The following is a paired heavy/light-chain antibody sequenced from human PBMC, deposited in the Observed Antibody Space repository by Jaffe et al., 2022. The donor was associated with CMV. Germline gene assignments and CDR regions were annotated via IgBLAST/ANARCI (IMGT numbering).Heavy chain of an antibody. CDR2: ISSSADLT. D-gene: IGHD5-18*01. J-gene: IGHJ4*02. V-gene: IGHV3-23*01. CDR3: TKMDIYGPRWDYDY. Sequence: EVQLLESGGDLVQPGGSLRLYCTGLGFTFSSHAMNWVRQAPGKGLEWVSSISSSADLTFYADSVKGRFTISRDNSKNTLYLQMHNLRAEDTAVYYCTKMDIYGPRWDYDYWGQGTLVTVSS. CDR1: GFTFSSHA.
Light chain of an antibody. J-gene: IGKJ1*01. CDR2: KVS. Sequence: DVVMTQSPLSLSVTLGEPASISCRSSQSLVYSDGNTYLNWFQQRPGQSPRRLIYKVSNRDSGVPDRFSGSGSGTDFTLKISRVEAEDVGTYYCMQGTHWPGTFGQGTKVEIK. CDR3: MQGTHWPGT. V-gene: IGKV2-30*01. CDR1: QSLVYSDGNTY.